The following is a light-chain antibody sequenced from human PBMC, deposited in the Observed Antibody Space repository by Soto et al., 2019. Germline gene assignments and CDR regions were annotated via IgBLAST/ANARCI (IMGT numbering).Light chain of an antibody. CDR2: DAS. V-gene: IGKV1-5*01. J-gene: IGKJ1*01. CDR1: QSISNR. CDR3: QQYDTYST. Sequence: DIQMTQSLSTLSASVGDRVTITSRASQSISNRLAWYHQKPGKTPNLLIYDASNLGSGVPSRFSGSGSGTEFTLTISSLQPDDFATYYRQQYDTYSTFGQGTKVDIK.